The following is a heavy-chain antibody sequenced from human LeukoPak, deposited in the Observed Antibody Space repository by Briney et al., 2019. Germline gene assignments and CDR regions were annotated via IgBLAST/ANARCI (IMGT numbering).Heavy chain of an antibody. D-gene: IGHD5-18*01. CDR1: GGSISSSSYY. J-gene: IGHJ4*02. V-gene: IGHV4-39*07. Sequence: PSETLSLTCTVSGGSISSSSYYWGWIRQPPGKGLEWIGSIYYSGSTYYNPSLKSRVTISVDTSKNQFSLKLSSVTAADTAVYYCARTSRGYSYGVPLYYFDYWGQGTLVTVSS. CDR3: ARTSRGYSYGVPLYYFDY. CDR2: IYYSGST.